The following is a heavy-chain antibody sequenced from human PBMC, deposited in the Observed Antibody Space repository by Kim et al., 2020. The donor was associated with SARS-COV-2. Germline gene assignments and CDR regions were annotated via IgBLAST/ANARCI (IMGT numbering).Heavy chain of an antibody. CDR2: TSGSGVSG. D-gene: IGHD1-1*01. Sequence: GGSLRLSCVASGFTFSSYAMTWVRQAPGKGLEWVSSTSGSGVSGYYADSVKGRFTISRDNSKNTLYLQMAGLRGDDTALYYCVKSLDSGCHKVERGCDYWGQGTLFTVSS. CDR3: VKSLDSGCHKVERGCDY. V-gene: IGHV3-23*01. J-gene: IGHJ4*02. CDR1: GFTFSSYA.